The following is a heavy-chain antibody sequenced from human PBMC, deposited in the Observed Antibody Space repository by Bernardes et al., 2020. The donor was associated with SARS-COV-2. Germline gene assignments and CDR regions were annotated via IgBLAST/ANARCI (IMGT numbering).Heavy chain of an antibody. CDR2: IYYSGST. D-gene: IGHD1-26*01. Sequence: SETLSLTCTVSGGSISSSSHYWGWIRQPPGKGLEWIGSIYYSGSTNYNPTLKSRVTISVDASKKQFALKLSSVTAADTAVYYCARYSRSGNLVAWADCWAQGTLVNVSS. CDR3: ARYSRSGNLVAWADC. V-gene: IGHV4-39*01. J-gene: IGHJ4*02. CDR1: GGSISSSSHY.